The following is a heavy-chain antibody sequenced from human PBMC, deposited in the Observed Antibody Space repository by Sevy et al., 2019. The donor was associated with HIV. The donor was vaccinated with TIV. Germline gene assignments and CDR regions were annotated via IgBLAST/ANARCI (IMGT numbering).Heavy chain of an antibody. V-gene: IGHV1-69*06. CDR1: GGTFSSYA. Sequence: ASVKVSCKASGGTFSSYAISWVRQAPGQGLEWMGGIIPIFGTANYAQKFQGRVTITADKSTSKAYMELSNLRSEETAVYYCARDPIQGYCSSTSCYRWAFDIWGQGTMVTVSS. D-gene: IGHD2-2*02. CDR3: ARDPIQGYCSSTSCYRWAFDI. J-gene: IGHJ3*02. CDR2: IIPIFGTA.